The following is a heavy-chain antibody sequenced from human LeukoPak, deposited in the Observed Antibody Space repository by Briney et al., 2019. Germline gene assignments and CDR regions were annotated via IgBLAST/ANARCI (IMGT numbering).Heavy chain of an antibody. D-gene: IGHD1-1*01. CDR2: ISPRSAYI. CDR1: GFTFSSYS. V-gene: IGHV3-21*01. Sequence: GGSLRLSCAASGFTFSSYSMNWVRQAPGKGLEWVSSISPRSAYIYYADSLKGRFTISRDNAKDSLYLQMNSLRAEDTAVYYCSRGGTDDPFNSWGQGTLVTVSS. CDR3: SRGGTDDPFNS. J-gene: IGHJ4*02.